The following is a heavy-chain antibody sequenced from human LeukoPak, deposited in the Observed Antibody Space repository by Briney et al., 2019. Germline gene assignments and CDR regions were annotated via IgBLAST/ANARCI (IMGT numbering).Heavy chain of an antibody. CDR3: AKDFLPGIAVAGSFDY. CDR1: GFTFSSYA. V-gene: IGHV3-23*01. CDR2: ISGSGGDT. Sequence: TGGSLRLSCAASGFTFSSYAMSWVRQAPGKGLEWVSAISGSGGDTYYADSVKGRFTISRDNSKNTLYLQMNSLRAEDTAVYYCAKDFLPGIAVAGSFDYWGQGTLVTVSS. J-gene: IGHJ4*02. D-gene: IGHD6-19*01.